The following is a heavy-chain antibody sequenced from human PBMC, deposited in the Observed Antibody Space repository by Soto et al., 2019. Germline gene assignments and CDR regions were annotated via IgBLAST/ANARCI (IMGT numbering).Heavy chain of an antibody. V-gene: IGHV3-53*01. J-gene: IGHJ6*02. Sequence: EVHLVDSGGDLIQPGGSLRLSCGVSGFTVIGNSISWVRQAPGKGLEWISYIFIAGSTYYADSVRGRFSISRDTSKNTLFLQMNTLRAEDTAVYYCARDGGSGTPVTGAQDYYMYYGMDVWGQGTTVTVSS. CDR1: GFTVIGNS. CDR3: ARDGGSGTPVTGAQDYYMYYGMDV. D-gene: IGHD6-19*01. CDR2: IFIAGST.